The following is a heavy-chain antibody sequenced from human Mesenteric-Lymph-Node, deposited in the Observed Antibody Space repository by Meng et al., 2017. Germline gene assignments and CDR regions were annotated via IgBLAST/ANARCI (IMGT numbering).Heavy chain of an antibody. Sequence: GGSLRLSCAASGFTFSCCAMGWVRQAPGKGLEWVSTVDNGGGGTYYADSVKGRFTISRDNSKNTLYLQMNSLRDEDTAVYYCAKMAGVRLVNWFFDFWGRGTLVTVSS. V-gene: IGHV3-23*01. D-gene: IGHD3-9*01. CDR2: VDNGGGGT. J-gene: IGHJ2*01. CDR3: AKMAGVRLVNWFFDF. CDR1: GFTFSCCA.